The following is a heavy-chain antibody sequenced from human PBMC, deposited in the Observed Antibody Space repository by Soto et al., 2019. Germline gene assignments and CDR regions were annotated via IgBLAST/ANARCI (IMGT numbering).Heavy chain of an antibody. CDR1: GFTFSSYS. CDR3: ARKEGFFYNWNPENYYYMDV. J-gene: IGHJ6*03. Sequence: GGSLRLSCAASGFTFSSYSMNWVRQAPGKGLEWVSYISSSSSTIYYADSVKGRFTISRDNAKNSLYLQMNSLRAEDTAVYYCARKEGFFYNWNPENYYYMDVWGKGTTVTVSS. V-gene: IGHV3-48*01. CDR2: ISSSSSTI. D-gene: IGHD1-1*01.